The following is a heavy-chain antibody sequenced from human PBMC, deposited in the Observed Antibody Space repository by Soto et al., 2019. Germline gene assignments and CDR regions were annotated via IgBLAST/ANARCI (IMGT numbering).Heavy chain of an antibody. Sequence: PSETLSLTCTVSGGSISSSSYYWGWIRQPPGKGLEWIGSIYYSGSTYYNPSLKSRVTISVDTSKNQFSLKLSSVTAADTAVYYCARGLPKGYCSSTCFLKPQNYYYGMDVWGQGTTVPVSS. V-gene: IGHV4-39*01. D-gene: IGHD2-2*01. J-gene: IGHJ6*01. CDR3: ARGLPKGYCSSTCFLKPQNYYYGMDV. CDR1: GGSISSSSYY. CDR2: IYYSGST.